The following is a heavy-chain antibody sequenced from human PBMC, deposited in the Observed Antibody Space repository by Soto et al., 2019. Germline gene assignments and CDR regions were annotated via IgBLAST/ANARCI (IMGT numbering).Heavy chain of an antibody. CDR1: GFTFGSFG. CDR2: IWHDGREK. CDR3: ARDPGKDEARDC. J-gene: IGHJ4*02. Sequence: QVQVVESGGGVVQPGTSLRLSCVGSGFTFGSFGMHWVRQAPGKGLEWVAVIWHDGREKYYAESVEGRFTVSRDNRKNTMYLQMNRLRAEDTAVDSCARDPGKDEARDCWGQGTLVTVSS. V-gene: IGHV3-33*08.